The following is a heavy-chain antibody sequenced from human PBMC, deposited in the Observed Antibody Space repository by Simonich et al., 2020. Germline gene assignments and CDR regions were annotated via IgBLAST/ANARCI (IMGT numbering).Heavy chain of an antibody. CDR2: RKQEGSEK. D-gene: IGHD6-6*01. V-gene: IGHV3-7*01. CDR1: GFTFSIYW. CDR3: AREYSSSSDPYWYFDL. J-gene: IGHJ2*01. Sequence: EVQLVESGGGLVQPGGSLRLSCAASGFTFSIYWMSWVRQAPGNGLEWVAKRKQEGSEKDYVASVKGRFTISRDNAKNSLYLQMNSLRAEDTAVYYCAREYSSSSDPYWYFDLWGRGTLVTVSS.